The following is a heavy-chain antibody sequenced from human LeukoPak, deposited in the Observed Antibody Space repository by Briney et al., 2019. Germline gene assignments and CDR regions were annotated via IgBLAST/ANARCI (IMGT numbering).Heavy chain of an antibody. CDR2: IYPNSGDT. V-gene: IGHV1-2*02. J-gene: IGHJ4*02. Sequence: ASVKVSCKASGYTFSGYYMHWVRQAPGQGLEWMGWIYPNSGDTNYAQKLQGRVTMTTDTSTSTAYMELRSLRSDDTAVYYCARERDYFDYWGQGTLVTVSS. CDR1: GYTFSGYY. CDR3: ARERDYFDY.